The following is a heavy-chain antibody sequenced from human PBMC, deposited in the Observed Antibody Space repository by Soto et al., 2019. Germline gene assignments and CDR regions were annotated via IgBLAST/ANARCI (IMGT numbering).Heavy chain of an antibody. CDR1: GYTFTSYG. CDR3: ARDYYDFWSGYSPPRQPYYFDY. Sequence: ASVKVSCKASGYTFTSYGISWVRQAPGRGLEWMGWISAYNGNTNYAQKLQGRVTMTTDTSTSTAYMELRSLRSDDTAVYYCARDYYDFWSGYSPPRQPYYFDYWGQGTLVTVSS. V-gene: IGHV1-18*01. D-gene: IGHD3-3*01. CDR2: ISAYNGNT. J-gene: IGHJ4*02.